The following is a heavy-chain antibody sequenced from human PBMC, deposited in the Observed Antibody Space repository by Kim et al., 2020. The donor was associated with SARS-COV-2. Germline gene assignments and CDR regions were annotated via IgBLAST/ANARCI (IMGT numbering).Heavy chain of an antibody. D-gene: IGHD3-10*01. CDR2: IRSKAYGGTT. CDR3: TRDDYYGSGSYYNQPDYYYYYGMDV. Sequence: GGSLRLSCTASGFTFGDYAMSWFRQAPGKGLEWVGFIRSKAYGGTTEYAASVKGRFTISRDDSKSIAYLQMNSLKTDDTAVYYCTRDDYYGSGSYYNQPDYYYYYGMDVWGQGTTVTVSS. CDR1: GFTFGDYA. V-gene: IGHV3-49*03. J-gene: IGHJ6*02.